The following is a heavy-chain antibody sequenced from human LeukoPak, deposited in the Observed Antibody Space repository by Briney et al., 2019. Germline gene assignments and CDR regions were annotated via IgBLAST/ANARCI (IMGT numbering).Heavy chain of an antibody. V-gene: IGHV4-34*01. CDR2: IYDSGTT. Sequence: SETLSLTCAVYGGSFSGYYWSWIRQPPGKGLEWIGYIYDSGTTKYNPSLNNRVTISVDTSKSQFSLKLSSVTAADTAVYYCARGAFDIWGQGTMVTVSS. J-gene: IGHJ3*02. CDR3: ARGAFDI. CDR1: GGSFSGYY.